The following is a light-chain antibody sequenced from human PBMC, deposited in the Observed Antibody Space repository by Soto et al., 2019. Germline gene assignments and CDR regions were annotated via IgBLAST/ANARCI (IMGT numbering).Light chain of an antibody. CDR3: TSYAGSNTYV. J-gene: IGLJ1*01. CDR2: EVS. CDR1: SSDVGAYPY. Sequence: QSALTQPPSASGSPGQSVTISCTGASSDVGAYPYVSWYQQHPGKAPKLMIYEVSKRPSGVPDRFTGSKSANTASLTVSGLQAEDEADYYCTSYAGSNTYVFGTGTKLTVL. V-gene: IGLV2-8*01.